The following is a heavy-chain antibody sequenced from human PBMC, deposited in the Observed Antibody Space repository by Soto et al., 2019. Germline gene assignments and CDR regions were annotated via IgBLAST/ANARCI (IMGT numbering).Heavy chain of an antibody. J-gene: IGHJ6*02. CDR2: IDPSDSYT. D-gene: IGHD6-13*01. CDR3: ARHLGGAAAEDGMDV. Sequence: PGESLKISCTGSGYSFTSYWISWVRQMPGKGLEWMGRIDPSDSYTNYSPSFQGHVTISADKSISTAYLQWSSLKASDTAMYYCARHLGGAAAEDGMDVWGQGTTVTVS. V-gene: IGHV5-10-1*01. CDR1: GYSFTSYW.